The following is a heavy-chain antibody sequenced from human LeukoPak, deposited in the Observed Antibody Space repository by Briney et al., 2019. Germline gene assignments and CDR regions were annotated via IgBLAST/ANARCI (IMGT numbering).Heavy chain of an antibody. CDR1: GFTFDDYA. CDR3: AKDVGGELPGYYFDY. Sequence: GRSLRLSCAASGFTFDDYATHWVRHAPGKGLEWVSGISWNSGSIGYADSVKGRFTISRDNAKNSLYLQMNSLRAEDMALYYCAKDVGGELPGYYFDYWGQGTLVTVSS. D-gene: IGHD1-26*01. V-gene: IGHV3-9*03. CDR2: ISWNSGSI. J-gene: IGHJ4*02.